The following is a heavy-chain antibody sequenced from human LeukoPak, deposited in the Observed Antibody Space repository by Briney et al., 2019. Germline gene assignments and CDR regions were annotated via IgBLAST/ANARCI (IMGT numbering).Heavy chain of an antibody. V-gene: IGHV1-69*01. CDR3: ARDESNILTGASYYYYGMDV. D-gene: IGHD3-9*01. CDR2: IIPIFGTA. CDR1: GGTFTNYA. J-gene: IGHJ6*02. Sequence: GSSVKVSCKATGGTFTNYAISWVRQAPAQGLEWMGGIIPIFGTANYAQKFHGRVTITADESTSTAYIELSSLRSEDTAIYYCARDESNILTGASYYYYGMDVWGQGTTVTVSS.